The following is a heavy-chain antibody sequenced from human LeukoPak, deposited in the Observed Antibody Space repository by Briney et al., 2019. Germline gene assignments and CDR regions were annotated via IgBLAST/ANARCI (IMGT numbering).Heavy chain of an antibody. Sequence: SETLSLTCTVSGGSICSSSYYWGWIRQPPGKGLEWIGSIYYSGSTYYNPSLKSRVTISVDTSKNQFSLKLSSVTAADTAVYYCASALAVAGTTYYFDYWGQGTLVTVSS. CDR1: GGSICSSSYY. D-gene: IGHD6-19*01. V-gene: IGHV4-39*01. CDR3: ASALAVAGTTYYFDY. J-gene: IGHJ4*02. CDR2: IYYSGST.